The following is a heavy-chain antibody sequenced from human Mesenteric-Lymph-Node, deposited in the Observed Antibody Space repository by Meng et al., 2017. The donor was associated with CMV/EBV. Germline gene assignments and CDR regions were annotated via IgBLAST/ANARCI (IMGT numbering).Heavy chain of an antibody. Sequence: GESLKISCAASGFPISRYGMHWVRQAPGKGLQWVAFVRFDGTKEYFGDSVKGRFSISRDSSGNTVYLQMNSLRAEDTAVYYCASRRSVLLWFGSPGGMDVWGQGTTVTVSS. V-gene: IGHV3-30*02. D-gene: IGHD3-10*01. J-gene: IGHJ6*02. CDR1: GFPISRYG. CDR2: VRFDGTKE. CDR3: ASRRSVLLWFGSPGGMDV.